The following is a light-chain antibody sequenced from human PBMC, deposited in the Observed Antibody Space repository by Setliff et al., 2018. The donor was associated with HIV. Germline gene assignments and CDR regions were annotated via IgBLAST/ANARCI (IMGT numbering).Light chain of an antibody. CDR2: DVS. Sequence: QSVLAQPASVSGSPGQSITISCTGTSSDIGGYNYVSWYRQHPGKAPKLMIYDVSFRPSGVSNRFSGSKSGNTASLTISGLQAEDEADYYCSSYTSSSTTVLFGGGTK. CDR3: SSYTSSSTTVL. J-gene: IGLJ2*01. V-gene: IGLV2-14*03. CDR1: SSDIGGYNY.